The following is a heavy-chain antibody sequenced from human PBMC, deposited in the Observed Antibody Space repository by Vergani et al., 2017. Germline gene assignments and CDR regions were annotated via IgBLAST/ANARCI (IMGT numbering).Heavy chain of an antibody. CDR1: GFTFSSYA. J-gene: IGHJ4*02. Sequence: EVQLLESGGGLVQPGGSLRLSCAASGFTFSSYAMSWVRQAPGKGLEWVSAISGSGGSTYYADSVKGRFTISRENSKNTLYLQMNSLRAEDTAVYYCAKIQVGQYYFDYWGQGTLVTVSS. CDR2: ISGSGGST. D-gene: IGHD2-2*01. V-gene: IGHV3-23*01. CDR3: AKIQVGQYYFDY.